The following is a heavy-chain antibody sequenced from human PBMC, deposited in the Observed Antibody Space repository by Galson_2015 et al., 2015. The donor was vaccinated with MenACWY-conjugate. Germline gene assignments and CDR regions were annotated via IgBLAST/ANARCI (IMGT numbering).Heavy chain of an antibody. CDR2: INSDGSTI. J-gene: IGHJ4*02. CDR3: ARGYGGYNPLDS. V-gene: IGHV3-74*01. Sequence: SLRLSCAASGFTFSNSWMHWVRQVPGKGLVWVSRINSDGSTISYADSVKGRFTISRDNAKNTLYLQMNSLRAEDTAVYYCARGYGGYNPLDSWGQGTLVTVSS. D-gene: IGHD5-24*01. CDR1: GFTFSNSW.